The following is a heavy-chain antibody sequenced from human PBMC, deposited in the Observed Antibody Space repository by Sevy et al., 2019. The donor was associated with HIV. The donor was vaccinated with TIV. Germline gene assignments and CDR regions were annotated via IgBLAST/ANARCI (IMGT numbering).Heavy chain of an antibody. V-gene: IGHV3-21*01. CDR2: ISSRSSYI. Sequence: GGSLRLSCAASGFSFSSYSMNWVRQAPGKGLEWVSSISSRSSYIYYVDSVKGRFTISRDNAKNSLYLQINSLRAEDTAVYFCASVSAYYMDVWGKGSTVTVSS. CDR1: GFSFSSYS. CDR3: ASVSAYYMDV. J-gene: IGHJ6*03.